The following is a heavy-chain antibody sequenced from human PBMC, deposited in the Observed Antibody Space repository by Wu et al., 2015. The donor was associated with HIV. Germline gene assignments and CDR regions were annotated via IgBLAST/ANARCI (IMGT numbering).Heavy chain of an antibody. V-gene: IGHV1-69*13. Sequence: QVHLVQSGAEVKKSGSSVRVSCKASGATFNNYALSWVRQAPGQGLEWMGRLIPMYGTADYAQKFQGRVTITADVSTNTAYMVVSSLTSDDTAIYYCAGGGGRTAMDPFDFWGQGTLVTVSS. CDR2: LIPMYGTA. CDR3: AGGGGRTAMDPFDF. J-gene: IGHJ4*02. CDR1: GATFNNYA. D-gene: IGHD5-18*01.